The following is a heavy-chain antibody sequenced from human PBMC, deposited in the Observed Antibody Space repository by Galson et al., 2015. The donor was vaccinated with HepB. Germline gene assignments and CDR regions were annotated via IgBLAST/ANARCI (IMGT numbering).Heavy chain of an antibody. V-gene: IGHV5-51*03. D-gene: IGHD2-15*01. J-gene: IGHJ5*02. CDR1: GYDFPRYW. Sequence: SGAEVKKPGESLKISCKGSGYDFPRYWVAWVRQMPGKGLEWMGVIFPGDSDTRYRPSFQGQVTFSVDTSISTAYLQWSSLKASDTAMYYCARRPGYCSGGNCYPYNWFDPWGQGTLVTVSS. CDR2: IFPGDSDT. CDR3: ARRPGYCSGGNCYPYNWFDP.